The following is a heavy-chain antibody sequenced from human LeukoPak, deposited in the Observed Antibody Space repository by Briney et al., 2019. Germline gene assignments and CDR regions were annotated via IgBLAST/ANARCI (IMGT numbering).Heavy chain of an antibody. Sequence: ASVKVSCKASGYTFTCYYMHWVRQAPGQGLEWMGRINPNSGGTNYAQKFQGRVTMTRDTSISTAYMELSRLRSDDTAVYYCARDRPDIVVVPAANPTDAFDIWGQGTMVTVSS. J-gene: IGHJ3*02. D-gene: IGHD2-2*01. V-gene: IGHV1-2*06. CDR1: GYTFTCYY. CDR3: ARDRPDIVVVPAANPTDAFDI. CDR2: INPNSGGT.